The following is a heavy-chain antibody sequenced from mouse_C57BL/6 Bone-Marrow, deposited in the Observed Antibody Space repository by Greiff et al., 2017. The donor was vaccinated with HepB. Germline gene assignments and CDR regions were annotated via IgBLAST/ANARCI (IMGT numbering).Heavy chain of an antibody. D-gene: IGHD1-1*01. CDR3: AMNSSYYYGTLDY. CDR2: ISSGSSTI. V-gene: IGHV5-17*01. CDR1: GFTFSDYG. J-gene: IGHJ2*01. Sequence: EVHLVESGGGLVKPGGSLKLSCAASGFTFSDYGMHWVRQAPEKGLEWVAYISSGSSTIYYADTVKGRFTISRDNAKNTLFLQMTSLRSEDTAMYYCAMNSSYYYGTLDYWGQGTTLTVSS.